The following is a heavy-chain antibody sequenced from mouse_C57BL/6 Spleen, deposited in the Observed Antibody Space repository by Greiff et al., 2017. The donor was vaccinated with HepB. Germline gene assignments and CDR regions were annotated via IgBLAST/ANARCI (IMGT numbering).Heavy chain of an antibody. J-gene: IGHJ4*01. CDR1: GFNIKDDY. V-gene: IGHV14-4*01. CDR2: IDPENGDT. CDR3: TTGVTTTPYAMDY. D-gene: IGHD2-2*01. Sequence: VTLKESGAELVRPGASVKLSCTASGFNIKDDYMHWVKQRPEQGLEWIGWIDPENGDTEYASKFQGKATITADTSSNTAYLQLSSLTSEDTAVYYCTTGVTTTPYAMDYWGQGTSVTVSS.